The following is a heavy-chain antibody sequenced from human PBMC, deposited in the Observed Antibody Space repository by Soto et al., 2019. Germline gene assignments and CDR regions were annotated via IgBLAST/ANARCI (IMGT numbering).Heavy chain of an antibody. CDR2: ISGNNGNT. V-gene: IGHV1-18*01. CDR1: GYTFTSYG. CDR3: ARDGYCSSSRCFDL. J-gene: IGHJ2*01. D-gene: IGHD2-2*01. Sequence: QVQLVQSGAEVKKPGASVKVSCKASGYTFTSYGISWVRQAPGQGLEWMGWISGNNGNTNYAQKLQGRVTMTTDTSPSTAYLELRSLRSDDTAMYYCARDGYCSSSRCFDLWGRGTLVTVSS.